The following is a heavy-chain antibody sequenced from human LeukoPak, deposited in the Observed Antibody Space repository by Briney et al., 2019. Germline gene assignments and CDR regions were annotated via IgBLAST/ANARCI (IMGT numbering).Heavy chain of an antibody. CDR2: ISSSSSTI. CDR1: GFTFSSYS. CDR3: ARGGPNFFDY. D-gene: IGHD3-16*01. Sequence: PGGSLRLSCAASGFTFSSYSMNWVRQAPGKGLEWVSYISSSSSTIYYADSVKGRFTISRDNAKNSLYLQMNSLRADDMALYYCARGGPNFFDYWGQGALVTVSS. V-gene: IGHV3-48*01. J-gene: IGHJ4*02.